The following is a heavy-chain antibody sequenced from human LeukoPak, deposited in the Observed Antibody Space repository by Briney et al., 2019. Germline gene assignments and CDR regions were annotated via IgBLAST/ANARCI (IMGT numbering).Heavy chain of an antibody. V-gene: IGHV4-34*01. D-gene: IGHD3-10*01. CDR2: INHSGST. CDR3: ARGQRNYYGSGSYRDWFDP. J-gene: IGHJ5*02. Sequence: SETLSLTCAVYGGSFSGYYWSWIRQPPGKGLGWIGEINHSGSTNYNPSLKSRVTISVDTSKNQFSLKLSSVTAADTAVYYCARGQRNYYGSGSYRDWFDPWGQGTLVTVSS. CDR1: GGSFSGYY.